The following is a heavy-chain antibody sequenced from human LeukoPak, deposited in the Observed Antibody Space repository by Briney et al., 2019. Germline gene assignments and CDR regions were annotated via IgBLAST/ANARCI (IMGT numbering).Heavy chain of an antibody. CDR3: ARDPGYSSGVDAFDI. CDR1: GGSISSYY. J-gene: IGHJ3*02. D-gene: IGHD6-19*01. Sequence: SETLSLTCTVSGGSISSYYWSWIRQPPGKGLEWIGYIYYSGSTNYNPSLKSRVTISVDTSKNQFSLKLSSVTAADTAVYYCARDPGYSSGVDAFDIWGQGTMVTVSS. V-gene: IGHV4-59*08. CDR2: IYYSGST.